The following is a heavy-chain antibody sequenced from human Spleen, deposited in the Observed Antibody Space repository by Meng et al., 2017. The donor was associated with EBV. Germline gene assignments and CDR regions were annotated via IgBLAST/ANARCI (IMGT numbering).Heavy chain of an antibody. J-gene: IGHJ4*02. D-gene: IGHD3-10*01. CDR2: VNPDSGAT. CDR1: GYTFTGYY. CDR3: ARDYLVQGSPDY. Sequence: QVQLVQSGAEAQKPGASVKVSCKASGYTFTGYYMHWVRQAPGQGLEWMGRVNPDSGATNYAQKFQGRVTMTRDTSISTAYMELRTLRSDDTAVYYCARDYLVQGSPDYWGQGTLVTVSS. V-gene: IGHV1-2*06.